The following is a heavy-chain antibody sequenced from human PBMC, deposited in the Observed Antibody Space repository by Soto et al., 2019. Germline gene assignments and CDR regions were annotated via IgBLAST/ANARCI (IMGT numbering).Heavy chain of an antibody. V-gene: IGHV1-46*01. J-gene: IGHJ6*02. CDR2: INPSGGST. D-gene: IGHD5-18*01. CDR1: GYTFTSYY. Sequence: GASVKVSCKASGYTFTSYYMHWVRQAPGQGLEWMGIINPSGGSTSYAQKFQGRVTMTRDTSTSTVYMELSSLRSEDTAVYYCAYVDTAMVGYYYYGMDVWGQGTTVTVSS. CDR3: AYVDTAMVGYYYYGMDV.